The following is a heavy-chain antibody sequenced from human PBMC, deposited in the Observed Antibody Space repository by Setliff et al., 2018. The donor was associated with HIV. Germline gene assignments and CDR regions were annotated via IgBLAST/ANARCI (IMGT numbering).Heavy chain of an antibody. CDR2: INSDGSDT. CDR1: GFSLSDYR. D-gene: IGHD3-16*01. Sequence: GGSLRLSCAASGFSLSDYRMHWVRHAPGKGLMWVSRINSDGSDTDYANSVKGRFTISRDNSKTRVFLRMNSLRPEDSAMYYCVRGETYAHWPKGDYWGQGTLVTVSS. J-gene: IGHJ4*02. V-gene: IGHV3-74*01. CDR3: VRGETYAHWPKGDY.